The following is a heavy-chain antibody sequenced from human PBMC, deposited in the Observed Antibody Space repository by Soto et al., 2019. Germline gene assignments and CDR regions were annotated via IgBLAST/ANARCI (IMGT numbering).Heavy chain of an antibody. CDR1: GFTFTSSA. CDR3: ARDPNYYGSGAPYYYGMDV. D-gene: IGHD3-10*01. CDR2: IVVGSGNT. J-gene: IGHJ6*02. Sequence: SVKVSCKASGFTFTSSAVQWVRQARGQRLEWIGWIVVGSGNTNYAQKFQERVTITRDISTSTAYMELSSLRSEDTAVYYCARDPNYYGSGAPYYYGMDVWGQGTTVTVSS. V-gene: IGHV1-58*01.